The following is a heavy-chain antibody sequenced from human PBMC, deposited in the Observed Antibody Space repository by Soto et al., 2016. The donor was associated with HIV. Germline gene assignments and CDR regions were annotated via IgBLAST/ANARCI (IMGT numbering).Heavy chain of an antibody. V-gene: IGHV3-74*03. Sequence: EVQLVESGGGLVQPGESQRLSCAVAGFTFTRYWMHWVRQAPGKGLVWISRINSDGSRATYADSVKGHFTISRDNAKNTLYLQMNSLTVEDTAIYYCAKDSDDFNSYLQHWGQGTPVTVSS. D-gene: IGHD2-21*01. J-gene: IGHJ1*01. CDR3: AKDSDDFNSYLQH. CDR2: INSDGSRA. CDR1: GFTFTRYW.